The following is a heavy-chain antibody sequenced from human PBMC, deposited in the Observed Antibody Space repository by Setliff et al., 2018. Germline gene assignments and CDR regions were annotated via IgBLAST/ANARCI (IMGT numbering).Heavy chain of an antibody. V-gene: IGHV1-46*01. J-gene: IGHJ6*02. CDR2: INSSGGST. CDR3: ARGGRSWWFGELPTYGMDV. Sequence: ASVKVSCKASGYTFTSYYMNWVRQAPGQGFEWMGIINSSGGSTSYPQKFQGRVTMTRDTSTRTVYMELSNLTSEDTAVYYCARGGRSWWFGELPTYGMDVWGQGTTVTVSS. CDR1: GYTFTSYY. D-gene: IGHD3-10*01.